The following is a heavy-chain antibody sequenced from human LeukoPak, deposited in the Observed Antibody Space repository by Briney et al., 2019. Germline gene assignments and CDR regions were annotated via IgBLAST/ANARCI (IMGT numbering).Heavy chain of an antibody. CDR3: ARDLRINKGRGVMISVAFDI. J-gene: IGHJ3*02. CDR2: IYHSGST. V-gene: IGHV4-4*02. CDR1: GDSISTTNW. Sequence: SETLTLTCTVSGDSISTTNWWTSVRQSPGKGVEWTGEIYHSGSTNYNPALNSRVTIPVDKAKHQCSLKLSSVTAADTAVYYCARDLRINKGRGVMISVAFDIWGQGTMVSVSS. D-gene: IGHD3-10*01.